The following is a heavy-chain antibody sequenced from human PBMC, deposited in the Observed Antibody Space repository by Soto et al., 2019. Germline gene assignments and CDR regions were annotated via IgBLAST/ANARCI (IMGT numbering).Heavy chain of an antibody. D-gene: IGHD5-18*01. Sequence: PSETLSLTCTVSGGSIISYYCSFIRHPPWKGLEWIVYIYYSGSTNYNPSLKSRVTISVDTSKNQFPLKLSSVTAADTAVYYCARERGYTYGSDYGMDVWGQGTTVTVSS. J-gene: IGHJ6*02. CDR3: ARERGYTYGSDYGMDV. V-gene: IGHV4-59*01. CDR2: IYYSGST. CDR1: GGSIISYY.